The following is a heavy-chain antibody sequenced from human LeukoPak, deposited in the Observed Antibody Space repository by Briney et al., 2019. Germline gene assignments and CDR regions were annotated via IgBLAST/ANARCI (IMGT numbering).Heavy chain of an antibody. CDR1: GGSISSSGYY. V-gene: IGHV4-39*01. CDR3: ARLRDGRWLLEY. Sequence: SETLSLTCTASGGSISSSGYYWGWIRQPPGKGLEWIASINYSGTTYYNPSLRSRVTISEDRSKNQFSLKLSSVTAADTAVYYCARLRDGRWLLEYWGQGTLVTVSS. CDR2: INYSGTT. J-gene: IGHJ4*02. D-gene: IGHD5-24*01.